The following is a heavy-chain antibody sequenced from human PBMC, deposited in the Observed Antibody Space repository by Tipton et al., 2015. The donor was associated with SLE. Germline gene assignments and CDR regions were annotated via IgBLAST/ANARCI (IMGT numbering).Heavy chain of an antibody. J-gene: IGHJ4*02. Sequence: TLSLTCTVSGGSISFDYWSWIRQSAGRGLEWIGRIYSSGDRDYNPSLRSRVTMSIDASQNRVSLRLKSVSAADTAVYYCARDPRGDIFSIWGQGTLVTVSS. CDR2: IYSSGDR. D-gene: IGHD3-3*02. CDR1: GGSISFDY. V-gene: IGHV4-4*07. CDR3: ARDPRGDIFSI.